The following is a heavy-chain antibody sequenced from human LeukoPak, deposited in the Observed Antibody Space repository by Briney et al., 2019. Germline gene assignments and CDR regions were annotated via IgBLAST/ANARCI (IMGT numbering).Heavy chain of an antibody. D-gene: IGHD3-10*01. Sequence: PSETLSLTCSVSGDSISSSGYYWDWIRQPPGKGLEWIGSISYSGSTYYNPSLKSRVTISVDTSKNQFSLKLSSVTAADTAVYYCARFSDGSGSYVDYWGQGTLVTVSS. CDR2: ISYSGST. J-gene: IGHJ4*02. V-gene: IGHV4-39*01. CDR1: GDSISSSGYY. CDR3: ARFSDGSGSYVDY.